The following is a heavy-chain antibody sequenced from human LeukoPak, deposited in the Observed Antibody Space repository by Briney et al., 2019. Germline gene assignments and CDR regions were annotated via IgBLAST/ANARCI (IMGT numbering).Heavy chain of an antibody. V-gene: IGHV3-30*02. CDR1: GFTFRRSA. CDR3: AKDLAPVVVVAANGVGFDY. Sequence: GGSLRLSCAASGFTFRRSAMTWVRQVPGKGLEWVAFIRYDGSNKYYADSVKGRFTISRDNSKNTLYLQMNSLRAEDTAVYYCAKDLAPVVVVAANGVGFDYWGQGTLVTVSS. D-gene: IGHD2-15*01. J-gene: IGHJ4*02. CDR2: IRYDGSNK.